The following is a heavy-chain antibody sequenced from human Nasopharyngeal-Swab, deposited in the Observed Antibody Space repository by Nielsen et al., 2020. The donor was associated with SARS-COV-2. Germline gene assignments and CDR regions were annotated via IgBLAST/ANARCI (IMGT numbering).Heavy chain of an antibody. J-gene: IGHJ3*02. Sequence: GGSLRLSCAASGFTFGNFGMTWVRQPPGKGLEWVSAISGGGGGTYYADSVKGRFTISRDNSKRTLYLQLNSLRAEDTAVYYCAKEIAAAGYDAFDIWGQGTVVTVSS. CDR1: GFTFGNFG. CDR3: AKEIAAAGYDAFDI. V-gene: IGHV3-23*01. D-gene: IGHD6-13*01. CDR2: ISGGGGGT.